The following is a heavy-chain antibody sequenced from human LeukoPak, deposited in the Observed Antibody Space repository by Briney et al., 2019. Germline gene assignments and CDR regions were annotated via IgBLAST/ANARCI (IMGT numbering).Heavy chain of an antibody. CDR1: GFTFDDYA. D-gene: IGHD2-15*01. J-gene: IGHJ3*02. V-gene: IGHV3-9*03. CDR2: ISWDSSSV. Sequence: PGRSLRLSCAASGFTFDDYAMYWVRQAPGKGLEWVSGISWDSSSVAYADSVKGRFTISRDNAKNSLYLQMNSLRAEDMALYYCAKDVGGPLADAFDIWGQGTMVTVSS. CDR3: AKDVGGPLADAFDI.